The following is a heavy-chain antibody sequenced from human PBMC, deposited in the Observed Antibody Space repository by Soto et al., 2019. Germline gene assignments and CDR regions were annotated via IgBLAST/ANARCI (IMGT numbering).Heavy chain of an antibody. V-gene: IGHV3-23*01. CDR1: GFTFSSYA. D-gene: IGHD1-1*01. CDR3: AKGRGQNWNVDY. Sequence: EVQLLESGGGSVQPGGSLRLSCAASGFTFSSYAMHWVRRPPGKGQEWVSSISGSGGTAYYADSVKGRFSISRDSLVNTLYLPMNSLRAEDTAGYYCAKGRGQNWNVDYWGQGTRVTVSP. J-gene: IGHJ4*02. CDR2: ISGSGGTA.